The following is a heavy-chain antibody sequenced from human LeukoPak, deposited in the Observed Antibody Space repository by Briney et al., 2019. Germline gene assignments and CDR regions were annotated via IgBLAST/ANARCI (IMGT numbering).Heavy chain of an antibody. V-gene: IGHV3-21*01. Sequence: PGGSLRLSCAASGFTFSSYSMNWVRQAPGKGLEWVSSISSSSSYIYYADSVKGRFTISRDNAKNSLYPQMNSLRAEDTAVYYCARDLTDYYDSSGYYPFDYWGQGTLVTVSS. CDR1: GFTFSSYS. CDR3: ARDLTDYYDSSGYYPFDY. D-gene: IGHD3-22*01. J-gene: IGHJ4*02. CDR2: ISSSSSYI.